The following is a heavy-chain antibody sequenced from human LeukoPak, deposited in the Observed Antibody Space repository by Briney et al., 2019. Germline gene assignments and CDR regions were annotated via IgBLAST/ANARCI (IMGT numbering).Heavy chain of an antibody. CDR1: GGSISNYY. CDR2: ISDSGSA. J-gene: IGHJ2*01. D-gene: IGHD1/OR15-1a*01. Sequence: SETLSLTCTVSGGSISNYYWTWIRQPPGKGLEWIGHISDSGSANYNPSLKSRVTISGDTSKNQFSLKLTSVTAADTAVYYCARGTGGWYFDLWGRGTLVTVSS. V-gene: IGHV4-59*01. CDR3: ARGTGGWYFDL.